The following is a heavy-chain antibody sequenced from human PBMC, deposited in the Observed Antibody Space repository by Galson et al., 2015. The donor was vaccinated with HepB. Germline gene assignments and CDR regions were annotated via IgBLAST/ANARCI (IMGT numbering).Heavy chain of an antibody. D-gene: IGHD3-3*01. Sequence: SLRLSCAAPGFTFDDYGMSWVRQAPGKGLEWVSGINWNGDNTGYADSVKGQFTISRDNAKNSLYLEMNSLRAEDTALYYGASGYYDFWSGHYPQFDYWGPRALFAVSS. J-gene: IGHJ4*02. V-gene: IGHV3-20*04. CDR1: GFTFDDYG. CDR3: ASGYYDFWSGHYPQFDY. CDR2: INWNGDNT.